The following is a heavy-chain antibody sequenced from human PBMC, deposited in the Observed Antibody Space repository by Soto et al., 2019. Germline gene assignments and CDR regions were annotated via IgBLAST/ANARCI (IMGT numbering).Heavy chain of an antibody. CDR2: ISSSSSYI. D-gene: IGHD2-2*01. CDR1: GFTFSSYF. V-gene: IGHV3-21*01. J-gene: IGHJ4*02. CDR3: ARGFCSSTTCRPLY. Sequence: GGSLRLSCAASGFTFSSYFMNWVRQAPGKGLEWVSSISSSSSYIYYADSVKGRFTISRDNAKNSLYLQMNSLRGEDTAVYYCARGFCSSTTCRPLYWGQGTLVTVCS.